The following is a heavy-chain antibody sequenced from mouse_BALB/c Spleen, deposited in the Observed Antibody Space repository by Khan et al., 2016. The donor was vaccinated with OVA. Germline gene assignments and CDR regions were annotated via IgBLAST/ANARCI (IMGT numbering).Heavy chain of an antibody. CDR3: DRSGGNFRWYFDV. D-gene: IGHD3-1*01. CDR2: MSSGSSTI. Sequence: EVELVESGGGLVQPGGSRKLSCAASGFTFSNFGMHWVRQALKKGLEWVAYMSSGSSTIYYADTVKGRLTIPRDHCKNILFLLNTSLRSGNTAMYYCDRSGGNFRWYFDVWGEGTSVTVSS. V-gene: IGHV5-17*02. J-gene: IGHJ1*01. CDR1: GFTFSNFG.